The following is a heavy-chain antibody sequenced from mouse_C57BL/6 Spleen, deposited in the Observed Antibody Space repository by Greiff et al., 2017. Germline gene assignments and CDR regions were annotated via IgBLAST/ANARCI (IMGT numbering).Heavy chain of an antibody. CDR3: ARRNDGYLLDY. Sequence: QVQLQQPGAELVMPGASVKLSCKASGYTFTSYWMHWVKQRPGQGLEWIGEIDPSASYTNYNQKFKGKSTLTVDKSSSTAYMQLSSLTSEDSAVYYCARRNDGYLLDYWGQGTTLTVSS. CDR1: GYTFTSYW. CDR2: IDPSASYT. V-gene: IGHV1-69*01. J-gene: IGHJ2*01. D-gene: IGHD2-3*01.